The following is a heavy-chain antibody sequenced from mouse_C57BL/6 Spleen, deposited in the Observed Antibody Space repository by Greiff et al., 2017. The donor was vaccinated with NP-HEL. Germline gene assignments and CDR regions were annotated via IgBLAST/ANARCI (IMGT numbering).Heavy chain of an antibody. CDR3: TREATVVAYFDY. D-gene: IGHD1-1*01. CDR1: GYTFTSYW. Sequence: EVQLQQSGTVLARPGASVKMSCKTSGYTFTSYWMHWVNQRPGQGLEWIGAIYPGNSDTSYNQKFKGKAKLTAVTSASTAYMELSSLTNEDSAVYYCTREATVVAYFDYWGQGTTLTVSS. J-gene: IGHJ2*01. CDR2: IYPGNSDT. V-gene: IGHV1-5*01.